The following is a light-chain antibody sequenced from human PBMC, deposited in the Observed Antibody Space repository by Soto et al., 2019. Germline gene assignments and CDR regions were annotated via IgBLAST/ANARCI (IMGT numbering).Light chain of an antibody. CDR1: SGSVSTSYY. J-gene: IGLJ2*01. CDR3: VLYMGSGIVV. CDR2: STN. Sequence: QTVVTQEPSFSVSPGGTVTLTCGLSSGSVSTSYYPSWYQQTPGQAPRTLIYSTNTRSSGVPDRFSGSILGNKAALTITGAQADDECNYSVVLYMGSGIVVFGGGTKLPVL. V-gene: IGLV8-61*01.